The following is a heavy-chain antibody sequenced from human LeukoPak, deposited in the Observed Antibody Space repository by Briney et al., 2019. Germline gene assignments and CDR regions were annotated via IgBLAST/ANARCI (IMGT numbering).Heavy chain of an antibody. CDR3: ARDPLRFGGTNYDY. CDR1: GFTFSSYW. Sequence: SGGSLRLSCAASGFTFSSYWMHWVRQAPGNGLVWVSRINSDGSSTSYADSVKGRFTISRDNAKYTLYLQMNSLRAEDTAVYYCARDPLRFGGTNYDYWGQGTLVTVSS. V-gene: IGHV3-74*01. D-gene: IGHD3-16*01. J-gene: IGHJ4*02. CDR2: INSDGSST.